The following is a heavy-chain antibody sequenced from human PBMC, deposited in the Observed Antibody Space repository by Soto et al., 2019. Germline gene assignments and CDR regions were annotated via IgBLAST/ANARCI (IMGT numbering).Heavy chain of an antibody. CDR1: GFTFSSYS. V-gene: IGHV3-21*01. CDR2: ISSSSSYI. CDR3: ARDLTHGMDV. J-gene: IGHJ6*02. Sequence: AGSLTLSCAAFGFTFSSYSMNWVRQAPGKGLEWVSSISSSSSYIYYADSVKGRFTISRDNAKNSLYLQMNSLRAEDTAVYYCARDLTHGMDVWGQGTTVTVSS.